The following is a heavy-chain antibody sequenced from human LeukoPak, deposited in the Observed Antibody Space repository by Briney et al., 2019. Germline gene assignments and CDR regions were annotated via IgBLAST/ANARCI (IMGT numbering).Heavy chain of an antibody. J-gene: IGHJ3*02. D-gene: IGHD3-9*01. Sequence: SETLFLACTVSGDSISSYFWSWIRKPPGKGLECIGYIYYSGSTNYNPSLKSRVTISVDPSKSQFSLKLSSVTAADTAVYYCARDSYDILTGYYIRSAFDICGQGTMVTVSS. CDR3: ARDSYDILTGYYIRSAFDI. CDR2: IYYSGST. CDR1: GDSISSYF. V-gene: IGHV4-59*01.